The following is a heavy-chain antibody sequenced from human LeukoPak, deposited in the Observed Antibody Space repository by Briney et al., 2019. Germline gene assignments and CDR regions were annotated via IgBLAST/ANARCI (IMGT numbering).Heavy chain of an antibody. Sequence: KTSETLSLTCTVSGGSISSYYWSWIRQPPGKGLEWIGYIYYSGSTNYNPSLKSRVTISVDTSKNQFSLKLSPVTAADTAVYYCARYTDAGVVALNAFDIWGQGTMVTVSS. D-gene: IGHD2-15*01. J-gene: IGHJ3*02. CDR3: ARYTDAGVVALNAFDI. V-gene: IGHV4-59*08. CDR2: IYYSGST. CDR1: GGSISSYY.